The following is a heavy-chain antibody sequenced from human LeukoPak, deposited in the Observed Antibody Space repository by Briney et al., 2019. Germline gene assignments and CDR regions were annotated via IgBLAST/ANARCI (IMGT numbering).Heavy chain of an antibody. CDR3: AGDSSSSRWFH. V-gene: IGHV4-31*03. J-gene: IGHJ4*02. D-gene: IGHD6-6*01. Sequence: SQTLSLTCTVSGTSIGSRHLHFTWIRQLPGKGLEWIGYICYNGTTYYNPSLKGRVDISMDTSKNQFSLKLASVTAADTAVYYCAGDSSSSRWFHWGQGTLVTVSS. CDR1: GTSIGSRHLH. CDR2: ICYNGTT.